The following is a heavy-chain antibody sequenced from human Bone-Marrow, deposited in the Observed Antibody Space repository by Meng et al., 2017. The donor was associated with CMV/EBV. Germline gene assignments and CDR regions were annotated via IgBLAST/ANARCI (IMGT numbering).Heavy chain of an antibody. V-gene: IGHV1-18*01. D-gene: IGHD2-15*01. CDR2: ISVYNDNI. Sequence: ASVKVSCKASGYTFTNYGISWVRQAPGRGLEWMGWISVYNDNINSAQKFQGRVTMTTDTSTSTAYMELRSLRSDDTAVYYCARLGYCSGGSCYDWFDPWGQGTLVTVSS. CDR3: ARLGYCSGGSCYDWFDP. CDR1: GYTFTNYG. J-gene: IGHJ5*02.